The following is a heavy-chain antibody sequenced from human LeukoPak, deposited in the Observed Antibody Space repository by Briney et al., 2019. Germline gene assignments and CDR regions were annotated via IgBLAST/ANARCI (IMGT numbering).Heavy chain of an antibody. Sequence: ASVKVSCKASGYTFTSYAMHWVRQAPGQRLEWMGWINAGNGNTKYSQKFQGRVTITRDTSASTAYMELSSLRSKDTAVYYCAREGSIVAFDIWGQGTMVTVSS. CDR1: GYTFTSYA. CDR3: AREGSIVAFDI. D-gene: IGHD3-16*02. CDR2: INAGNGNT. J-gene: IGHJ3*02. V-gene: IGHV1-3*01.